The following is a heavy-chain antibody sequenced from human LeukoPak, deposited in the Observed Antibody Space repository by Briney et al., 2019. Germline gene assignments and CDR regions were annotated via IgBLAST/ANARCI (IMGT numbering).Heavy chain of an antibody. V-gene: IGHV3-74*01. CDR3: ARVLPAAGRYMDV. J-gene: IGHJ6*03. CDR2: ISSDESST. CDR1: AFTSTDYW. D-gene: IGHD2-2*01. Sequence: GGSLRLSCAASAFTSTDYWMHWVRQAPGEGLVWVSRISSDESSTSYADSVKGRFTISRDNAKNTLYLQMNSLRAEDTAVYYCARVLPAAGRYMDVWGKGTTVTVSS.